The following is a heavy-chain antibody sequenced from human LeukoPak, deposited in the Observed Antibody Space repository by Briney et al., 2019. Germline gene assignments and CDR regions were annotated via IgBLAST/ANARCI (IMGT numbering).Heavy chain of an antibody. CDR1: GFTFSSYI. Sequence: GGSLRHSCAASGFTFSSYIMNWVRQAPGKGLEWVSSISSSSSYIYYADSVKGRFTISRDNAKNSLYLQMNSLRAEDTAVYYCARATGVVVIGYYYYGMDVWGQGTTVTVSS. J-gene: IGHJ6*02. CDR2: ISSSSSYI. D-gene: IGHD3-22*01. V-gene: IGHV3-21*01. CDR3: ARATGVVVIGYYYYGMDV.